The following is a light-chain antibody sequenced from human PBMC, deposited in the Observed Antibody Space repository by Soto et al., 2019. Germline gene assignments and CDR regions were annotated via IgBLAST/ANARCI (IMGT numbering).Light chain of an antibody. CDR1: QSISSW. Sequence: DIQMTQSPSTLSASVGDRVTITCRASQSISSWLAWYQQKPGKAPKLLIYKASSLDSGVPSRFSGSGSGTEFTLTISSLQPDDFATYSCQQYNSYSWTFGQGTQVEIK. V-gene: IGKV1-5*03. CDR2: KAS. CDR3: QQYNSYSWT. J-gene: IGKJ1*01.